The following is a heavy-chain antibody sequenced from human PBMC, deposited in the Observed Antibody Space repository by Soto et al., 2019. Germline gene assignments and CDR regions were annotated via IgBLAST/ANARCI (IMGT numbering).Heavy chain of an antibody. Sequence: EVQLVESGGGFVQPGESLRLSCAASGFIFSNYLMSWVRQAPGKGLEWVANIKEDGSEKYYVDSVNGRFTISRDNAKNSLYLEMTRPRADDTAIYYCAREKRANGYFDYWGQGTRVTVSS. CDR3: AREKRANGYFDY. V-gene: IGHV3-7*01. CDR1: GFIFSNYL. CDR2: IKEDGSEK. J-gene: IGHJ4*02. D-gene: IGHD6-25*01.